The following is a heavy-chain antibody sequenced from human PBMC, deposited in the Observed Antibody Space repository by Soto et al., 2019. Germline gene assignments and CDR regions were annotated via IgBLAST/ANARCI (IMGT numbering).Heavy chain of an antibody. Sequence: SETLSLTCTVSGGSISSGGYYWSWIRQHPGKGLEWIGYIYYSGSTYYNPSLKSRVTISVDTSKNQFSLKLSSVTAADTAVYYCARAASRYDFWSGYEYFQHWGQGTLVTVSS. V-gene: IGHV4-31*03. CDR3: ARAASRYDFWSGYEYFQH. D-gene: IGHD3-3*01. CDR1: GGSISSGGYY. CDR2: IYYSGST. J-gene: IGHJ1*01.